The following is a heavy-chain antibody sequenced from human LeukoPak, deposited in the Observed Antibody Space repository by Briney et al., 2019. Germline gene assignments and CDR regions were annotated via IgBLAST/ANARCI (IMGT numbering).Heavy chain of an antibody. V-gene: IGHV3-7*01. Sequence: GGSLRLSCVASGFSFGNYWMDWVRQAPGKGLEWVGNIKRDGSEKYYVDSVKGRFTISRDNAKNSLYLDMNSLRVEDTAIYYCTRDFDPWGQGTLVTVSS. CDR3: TRDFDP. J-gene: IGHJ5*02. CDR2: IKRDGSEK. CDR1: GFSFGNYW.